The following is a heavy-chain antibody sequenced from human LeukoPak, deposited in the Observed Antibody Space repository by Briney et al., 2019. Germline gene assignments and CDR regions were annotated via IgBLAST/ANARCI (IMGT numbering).Heavy chain of an antibody. V-gene: IGHV4-59*08. J-gene: IGHJ4*02. Sequence: SETLSLTCTVSGGSITSYYWSWIRQPPGKGLEWIGYIYSSGSTIYNPSLKSRVTISLDTSKNQFSLKLSSVTAADTAVYYCAGHHPRNTVDFWGQGTLVTVSS. D-gene: IGHD2/OR15-2a*01. CDR1: GGSITSYY. CDR3: AGHHPRNTVDF. CDR2: IYSSGST.